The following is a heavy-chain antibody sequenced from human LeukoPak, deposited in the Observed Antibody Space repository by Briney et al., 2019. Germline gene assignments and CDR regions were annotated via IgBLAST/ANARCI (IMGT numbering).Heavy chain of an antibody. J-gene: IGHJ4*02. CDR2: INPNTGGT. Sequence: ASVKVSCKASGYTFTGYYMHWVRQAPGQGLEWMGWINPNTGGTNYAQKSQVRVTMTRDTSISTAYMELSGLTSDDTAVYYCARAELVARWFGDYWGQGTLVTVSS. CDR3: ARAELVARWFGDY. CDR1: GYTFTGYY. V-gene: IGHV1-2*02. D-gene: IGHD5-12*01.